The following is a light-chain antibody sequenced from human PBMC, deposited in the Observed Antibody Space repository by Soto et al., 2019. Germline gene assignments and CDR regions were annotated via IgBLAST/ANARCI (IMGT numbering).Light chain of an antibody. CDR1: QSLSSNS. CDR2: GAS. Sequence: EIVLTQSPGTLSLSPGELAALSCRASQSLSSNSLAWYQHKPGQAPRLLIYGASSKATGVPDRFYGTGSGTDFTLTISSLEPEDFAVYYNQHPSPWPSLPCGQGTRLEIK. V-gene: IGKV3D-20*02. CDR3: QHPSPWPSLP. J-gene: IGKJ5*01.